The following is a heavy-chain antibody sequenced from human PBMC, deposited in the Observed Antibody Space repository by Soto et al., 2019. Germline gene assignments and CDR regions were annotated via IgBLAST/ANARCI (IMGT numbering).Heavy chain of an antibody. CDR3: GRHGDSSGYYRGFDY. Sequence: QVQLVQSGAEVKKPGSSVKVSCKASGGTFSSHGISWVRQAPGQGLEWMGGIIPIFGTANYAQKFQGRVTITADESTRTAYMELSSLRSEDTAVYYCGRHGDSSGYYRGFDYWGQGTLVTVSS. CDR1: GGTFSSHG. CDR2: IIPIFGTA. V-gene: IGHV1-69*12. J-gene: IGHJ4*02. D-gene: IGHD3-22*01.